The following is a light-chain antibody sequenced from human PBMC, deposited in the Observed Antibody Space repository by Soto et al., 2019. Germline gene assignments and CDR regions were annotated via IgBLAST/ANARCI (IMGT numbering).Light chain of an antibody. CDR1: SSDVGTYNR. V-gene: IGLV2-18*02. Sequence: QSALTQPPSVSGSPGQSVTISCTGTSSDVGTYNRVSWYQQPPGTAPKLMIYEVSSRPSGVPDRFSGSKSGNTASLTISGLQAEDEAAYYCSSFTSSATLVFGGGTKVTVL. CDR2: EVS. CDR3: SSFTSSATLV. J-gene: IGLJ2*01.